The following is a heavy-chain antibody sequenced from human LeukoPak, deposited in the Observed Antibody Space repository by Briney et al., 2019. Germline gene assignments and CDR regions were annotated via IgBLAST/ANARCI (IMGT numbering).Heavy chain of an antibody. CDR2: INTNTGNP. V-gene: IGHV7-4-1*02. Sequence: ASVKVSCKASGYTFTSYAMNWVRQAPGQGLEWMGWINTNTGNPTYAQGFTGRFVFSLDTSVSTAYLQISSLKAEDTAVYYCARDRGVLWFGEPTTGGFDYWGQGTLVTVSS. J-gene: IGHJ4*02. D-gene: IGHD3-10*01. CDR3: ARDRGVLWFGEPTTGGFDY. CDR1: GYTFTSYA.